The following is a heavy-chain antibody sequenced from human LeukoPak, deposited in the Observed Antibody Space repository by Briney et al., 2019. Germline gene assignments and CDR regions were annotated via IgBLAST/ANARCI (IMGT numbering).Heavy chain of an antibody. CDR3: ARSGVGLDV. J-gene: IGHJ6*02. D-gene: IGHD6-25*01. Sequence: NLQGRVTMTTDTSTSTAYMELRSLRSDDTAVYYCARSGVGLDVWGQGTTVTVSS. V-gene: IGHV1-18*01.